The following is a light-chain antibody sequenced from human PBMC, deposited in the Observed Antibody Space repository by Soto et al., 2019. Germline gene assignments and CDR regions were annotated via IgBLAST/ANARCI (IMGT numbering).Light chain of an antibody. J-gene: IGKJ2*01. V-gene: IGKV3-15*01. CDR3: QQYKNWPPYT. Sequence: EIVMTQSPATLSVSPGERATLSCRASQSIDANLAWYQHKPGQAPRLLVYGASTRATGIPARFSGSRSGTEFTLTISSLPSEDFAIYYCQQYKNWPPYTFGQGTKLEIK. CDR1: QSIDAN. CDR2: GAS.